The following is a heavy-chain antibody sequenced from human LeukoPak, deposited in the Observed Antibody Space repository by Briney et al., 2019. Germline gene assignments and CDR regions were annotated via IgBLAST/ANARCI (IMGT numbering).Heavy chain of an antibody. V-gene: IGHV3-23*01. Sequence: PGGSLRLSCAVSGLTFYNYAMSWVRQAPGKGLEWVSAISGRDGRTYYTDSVKGRFTISRDNSKNTLYLQMNSLRAEDTAVYYCCTSPSFGSSWYQFNYWGQGALVIVSS. CDR1: GLTFYNYA. CDR2: ISGRDGRT. CDR3: CTSPSFGSSWYQFNY. D-gene: IGHD6-13*01. J-gene: IGHJ4*02.